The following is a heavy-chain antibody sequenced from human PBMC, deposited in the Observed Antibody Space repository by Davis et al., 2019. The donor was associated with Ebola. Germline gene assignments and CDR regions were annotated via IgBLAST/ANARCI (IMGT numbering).Heavy chain of an antibody. J-gene: IGHJ4*01. CDR2: ISSSSSYI. CDR3: ARGPSTGNSFSY. CDR1: GFTFSSYS. D-gene: IGHD4-23*01. V-gene: IGHV3-21*01. Sequence: GGSLRLSCAASGFTFSSYSMNWVRQAPGKGLEWVSSISSSSSYIYYADSVKGRFTISRDNAKNSLYLQMNSLRAEDTAVYYCARGPSTGNSFSYWGRGTLVTVSS.